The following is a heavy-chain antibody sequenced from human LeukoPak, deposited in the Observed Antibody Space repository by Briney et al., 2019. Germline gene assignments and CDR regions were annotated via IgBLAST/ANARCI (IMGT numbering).Heavy chain of an antibody. J-gene: IGHJ4*02. CDR3: TRARGAGPGAHFDY. CDR1: GFTFSVSA. D-gene: IGHD3-10*01. Sequence: GGSLRLSCAASGFTFSVSAMYWVRQAPGKGLVWVSRINSDGSSTSYADSVEGRFTISRDNAKNTLYLQMNSLTAEDTAVYYCTRARGAGPGAHFDYWGQGTLATVSS. CDR2: INSDGSST. V-gene: IGHV3-74*01.